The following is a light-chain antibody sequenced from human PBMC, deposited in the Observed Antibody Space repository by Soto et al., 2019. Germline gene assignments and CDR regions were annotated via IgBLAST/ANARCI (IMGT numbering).Light chain of an antibody. J-gene: IGKJ3*01. V-gene: IGKV3-20*01. CDR2: GAS. CDR3: QQYGVSPLT. Sequence: EIVLTPSPGNLSLSPGERVTLPCRASQNVYINSLAWYQQKPGQTPRLLIYGASTRAAAVPDRFSCSGSGTDFTLSIDRLQPEDFAVYYCQQYGVSPLTFGQGTRVDMK. CDR1: QNVYINS.